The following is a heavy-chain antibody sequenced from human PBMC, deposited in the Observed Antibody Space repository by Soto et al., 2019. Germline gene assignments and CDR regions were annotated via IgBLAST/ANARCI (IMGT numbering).Heavy chain of an antibody. D-gene: IGHD3-10*01. CDR3: ARLGIDYGSGSYYKSDY. Sequence: PSETLSLTCTVSGGSISSSSYYWGWIRQPPGKGLEWIGSIYYSGSTYYNPSLKSRVTISVDTSKNQFSLKLSSVTAADTAVYYCARLGIDYGSGSYYKSDYWGQGTLVTVS. V-gene: IGHV4-39*01. CDR2: IYYSGST. J-gene: IGHJ4*02. CDR1: GGSISSSSYY.